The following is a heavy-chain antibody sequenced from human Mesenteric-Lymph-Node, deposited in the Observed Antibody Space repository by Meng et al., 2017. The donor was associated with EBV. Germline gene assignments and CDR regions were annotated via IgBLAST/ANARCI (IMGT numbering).Heavy chain of an antibody. Sequence: LQEGRPGQVKPAVTQPGTCTDSACSISSSSYYCDGISQPPGKGREWIESIYYSGSTYYNPSLKSRVTNTVDTSKNQFSLKLSSVTAADTAVYYCARHLTIQLWFAWFDPWGQGTLVTVSS. V-gene: IGHV4-39*01. CDR2: IYYSGST. CDR3: ARHLTIQLWFAWFDP. J-gene: IGHJ5*02. CDR1: ACSISSSSYY. D-gene: IGHD5-18*01.